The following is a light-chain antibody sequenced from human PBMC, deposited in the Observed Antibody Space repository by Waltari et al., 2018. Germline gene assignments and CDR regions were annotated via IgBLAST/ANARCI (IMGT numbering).Light chain of an antibody. Sequence: QTVVTQEPSLTVSPGGTVTLTCASSAGAVTSNSFPNWFQQKPGQPPRSLIYHTSNKHSWAPCRVSSRPLWGKAALTLVGVEPGGEADYYCLLYHNGALVFGGGTKLTVL. J-gene: IGLJ3*02. CDR1: AGAVTSNSF. CDR3: LLYHNGALV. CDR2: HTS. V-gene: IGLV7-43*01.